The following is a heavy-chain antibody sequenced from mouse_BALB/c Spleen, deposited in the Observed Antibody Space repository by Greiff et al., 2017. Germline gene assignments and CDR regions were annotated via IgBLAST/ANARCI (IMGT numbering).Heavy chain of an antibody. V-gene: IGHV1S81*02. CDR1: GYTFTSYY. J-gene: IGHJ2*01. CDR3: AREYYGDY. D-gene: IGHD1-1*01. CDR2: INPSNGGT. Sequence: VQLQQSGAELVKPGASVKLSCKASGYTFTSYYMYWVKQRPGQGLEWIGEINPSNGGTNFNEKFKSKATLTVDKSSSTAYMQLSSLTSEDSAVYYCAREYYGDYWGQGTTLTVSS.